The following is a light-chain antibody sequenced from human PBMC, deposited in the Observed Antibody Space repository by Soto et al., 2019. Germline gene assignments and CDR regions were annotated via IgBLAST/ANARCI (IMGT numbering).Light chain of an antibody. CDR3: ETWDTNTRV. Sequence: QPVLTQSSSASASLGSSVKLTCTLSSGHSSYIIAWHQQPPGKAPRYLMKLEGSGSYNKGSGVPDRFSGSGSGADRYLTISNLHSEDEADYYCETWDTNTRVFGGGTKLTVL. V-gene: IGLV4-60*03. J-gene: IGLJ2*01. CDR1: SGHSSYI. CDR2: LEGSGSY.